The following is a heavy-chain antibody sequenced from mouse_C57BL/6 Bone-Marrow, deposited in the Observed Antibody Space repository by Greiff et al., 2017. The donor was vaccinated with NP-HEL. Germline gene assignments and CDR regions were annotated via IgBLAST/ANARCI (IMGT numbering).Heavy chain of an antibody. D-gene: IGHD1-1*01. CDR1: GFTFSSYA. J-gene: IGHJ1*03. CDR2: ISSGGDYI. CDR3: TRDGVLLRPYFDV. V-gene: IGHV5-9-1*02. Sequence: EVQLVESGEGLVKPGGSLKLSCAASGFTFSSYAMSWVRPTPEKRLAWVAYISSGGDYIYYVDTVKGRFTISRDNARNTLYLQMSSLKSEDTAMYYCTRDGVLLRPYFDVWGTGTTVTVSS.